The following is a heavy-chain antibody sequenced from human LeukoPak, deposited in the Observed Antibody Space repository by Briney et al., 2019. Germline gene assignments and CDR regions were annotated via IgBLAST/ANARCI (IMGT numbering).Heavy chain of an antibody. CDR3: ARRYYDYVWGSYQFDY. Sequence: GGSLRLSCAASGFTFNTYWMSWVRQAPGKGLEWVANLKQDGSEKYYVDSVKGRFTISRDNAKNSLYLQMNSLRAEDTAVYYCARRYYDYVWGSYQFDYWGQGTLVTVSS. J-gene: IGHJ4*02. V-gene: IGHV3-7*01. D-gene: IGHD3-16*02. CDR1: GFTFNTYW. CDR2: LKQDGSEK.